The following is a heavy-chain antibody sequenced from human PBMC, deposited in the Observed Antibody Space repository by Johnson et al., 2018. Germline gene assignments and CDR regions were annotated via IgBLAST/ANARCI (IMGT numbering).Heavy chain of an antibody. CDR1: GFTFSSYG. CDR3: AKPSYGDYGAGGYGMDV. D-gene: IGHD4-17*01. Sequence: QVQLVQSGGGVVQPGRSLRLSCAASGFTFSSYGMHWVRQAPGTGLEWVAVISYDGSNKYYADSVTGRFTISRDNSKNTLYLQMNRLRAEDTALYYCAKPSYGDYGAGGYGMDVWGQGTTVTVSS. J-gene: IGHJ6*02. V-gene: IGHV3-30*18. CDR2: ISYDGSNK.